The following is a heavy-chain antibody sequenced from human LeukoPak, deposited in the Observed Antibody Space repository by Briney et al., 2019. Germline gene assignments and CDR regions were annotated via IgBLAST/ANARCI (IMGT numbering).Heavy chain of an antibody. CDR3: AVGLVGTITQFDY. D-gene: IGHD1-14*01. CDR1: GGSISSYY. J-gene: IGHJ4*02. V-gene: IGHV4-4*07. Sequence: SETLSLTCTVSGGSISSYYWSWIRQPAGKGLEWIGRIYTSGSTNYNPSLKSRVTMSVDTSKNQFSLNLRSVSAADTAVYYCAVGLVGTITQFDYWGQGTLVTVSS. CDR2: IYTSGST.